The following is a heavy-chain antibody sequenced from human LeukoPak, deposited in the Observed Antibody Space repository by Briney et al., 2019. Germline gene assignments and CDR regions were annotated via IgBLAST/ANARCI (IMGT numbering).Heavy chain of an antibody. V-gene: IGHV3-30-3*01. Sequence: GGSLRLSCAASGFTFSSYAMHWVRQAPGKGLEWVAVISYDGSNKYYADSVKGRFTISRDNSKNTLYLQMNSLRAEDTAVYYCARGDYYYYGMDVWGQGTTVTVSS. J-gene: IGHJ6*02. CDR3: ARGDYYYYGMDV. CDR1: GFTFSSYA. CDR2: ISYDGSNK. D-gene: IGHD3-16*01.